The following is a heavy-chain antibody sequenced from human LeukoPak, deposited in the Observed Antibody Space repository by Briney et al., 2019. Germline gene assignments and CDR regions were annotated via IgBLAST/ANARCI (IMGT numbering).Heavy chain of an antibody. D-gene: IGHD6-19*01. J-gene: IGHJ4*02. CDR2: IYSSGST. Sequence: PSETLFLTCTVSGGSISSSPYYWTWIRQPPGKGLEWIGNIYSSGSTYYNPSLKSRVTISVDTSKNQFSLRLSSVTAADTAIYYCATYSSGWYYFDYWGQGTLVTVSS. CDR3: ATYSSGWYYFDY. CDR1: GGSISSSPYY. V-gene: IGHV4-39*01.